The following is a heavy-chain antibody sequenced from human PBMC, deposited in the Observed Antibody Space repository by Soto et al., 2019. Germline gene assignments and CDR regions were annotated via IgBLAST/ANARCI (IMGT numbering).Heavy chain of an antibody. CDR2: INSDGSST. V-gene: IGHV3-74*01. D-gene: IGHD3-10*01. CDR3: ARDRKFVYYYYGMDV. Sequence: PGGSLRLSCAASGFTFSSYWMHWVRQAPGKGLVWVSRINSDGSSTSYADSVKGRFTISRDNAKNTLYLQMNSLRAEDTAVYYCARDRKFVYYYYGMDVWGQGTTVTVSS. J-gene: IGHJ6*02. CDR1: GFTFSSYW.